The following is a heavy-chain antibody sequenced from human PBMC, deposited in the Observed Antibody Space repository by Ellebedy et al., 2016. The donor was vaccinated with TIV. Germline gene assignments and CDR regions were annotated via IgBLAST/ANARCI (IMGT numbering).Heavy chain of an antibody. J-gene: IGHJ5*02. D-gene: IGHD4-17*01. CDR1: GYTFTSYG. CDR3: ARDRDGDPLDL. V-gene: IGHV1-18*01. CDR2: ISAYNGNT. Sequence: ASVKVSCKASGYTFTSYGITWVRQAPGQGHEWMGWISAYNGNTNYAQKLQGRVTSTADTSMSTVYMELNSLRSEDTAVYYCARDRDGDPLDLWGQGTLVTVSS.